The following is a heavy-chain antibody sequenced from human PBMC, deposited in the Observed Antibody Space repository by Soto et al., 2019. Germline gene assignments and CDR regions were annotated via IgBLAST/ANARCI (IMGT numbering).Heavy chain of an antibody. CDR2: IYYSGST. Sequence: SETLSLTCTVSGGSISSSSYYWGWIRQPPGKGLEWIGSIYYSGSTYYNPSLKSRVTISVDTSKNQFSLKLSSVTAADTAVYYCARPDYGDYAYFDYWGQGTLVTVSS. V-gene: IGHV4-39*01. CDR1: GGSISSSSYY. CDR3: ARPDYGDYAYFDY. D-gene: IGHD4-17*01. J-gene: IGHJ4*02.